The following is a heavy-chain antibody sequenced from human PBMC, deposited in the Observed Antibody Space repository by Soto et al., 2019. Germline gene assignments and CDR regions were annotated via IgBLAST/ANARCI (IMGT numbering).Heavy chain of an antibody. D-gene: IGHD2-15*01. CDR2: VYNIGST. CDR1: GVSMNNYF. V-gene: IGHV4-59*01. J-gene: IGHJ6*02. CDR3: ANRKLCRTPQCYYYYGMDV. Sequence: PSETLSLTCTISGVSMNNYFWTWIRQPPGKTLEWIGYVYNIGSTKYSPSLKSRVTISADTSKNLFSLKLRSVTAADTAVYYCANRKLCRTPQCYYYYGMDVWGQGTTVTVSS.